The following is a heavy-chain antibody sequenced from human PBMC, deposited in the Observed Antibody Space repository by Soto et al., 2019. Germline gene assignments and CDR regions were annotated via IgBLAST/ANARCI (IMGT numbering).Heavy chain of an antibody. CDR2: IYYAGST. D-gene: IGHD5-12*01. CDR1: GGTRISYG. CDR3: ASRIVARSAFDY. V-gene: IGHV4-59*08. J-gene: IGHJ4*02. Sequence: SETHCVRNSVAGGTRISYGGSWIRQPQGRGLEWIGFIYYAGSTKYNPSLNSRVTISVDTSKNQFSLTVTSVTAADTAVYYCASRIVARSAFDYWGQGTLVTVSS.